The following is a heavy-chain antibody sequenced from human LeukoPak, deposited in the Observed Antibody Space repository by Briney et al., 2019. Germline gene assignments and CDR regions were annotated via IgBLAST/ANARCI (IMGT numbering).Heavy chain of an antibody. J-gene: IGHJ3*02. D-gene: IGHD1-14*01. Sequence: SETLSLTCTVSGGSISSSDYYWSWIRQPPGKGLEWIGYIYYSGSTYYNPSLKSRVTISVDTCKNQFSLKLSSVTAADTAVYYCARVNRRIDAFDIWGQGTMVTVSS. CDR2: IYYSGST. CDR3: ARVNRRIDAFDI. V-gene: IGHV4-30-4*01. CDR1: GGSISSSDYY.